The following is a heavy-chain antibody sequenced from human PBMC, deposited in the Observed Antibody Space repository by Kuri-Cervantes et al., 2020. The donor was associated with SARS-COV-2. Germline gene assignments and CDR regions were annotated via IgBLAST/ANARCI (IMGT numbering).Heavy chain of an antibody. Sequence: GESLKISCAASGFTFSSYAMHWVRQAPGKGLEWVAVISYDGSNKYYADSVKGRFTISRDNPKNTLYLQMNSLRAEDTAVYYCARDGIGFDPWGQGTLVTVSS. CDR3: ARDGIGFDP. J-gene: IGHJ5*02. CDR1: GFTFSSYA. CDR2: ISYDGSNK. D-gene: IGHD2-21*01. V-gene: IGHV3-30-3*01.